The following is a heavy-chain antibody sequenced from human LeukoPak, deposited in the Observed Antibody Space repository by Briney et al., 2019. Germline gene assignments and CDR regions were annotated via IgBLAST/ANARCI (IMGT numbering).Heavy chain of an antibody. Sequence: PSETLSLTCTVSGSCISSHYWSWIRQPPGKGLEWIGYIYYSGSTNYNPSLKSRVTISVDTSKNQFSLKLSSVTAADTAVYYCAREVALNWFDPWGQGTLVTVSS. J-gene: IGHJ5*02. CDR3: AREVALNWFDP. D-gene: IGHD2-15*01. CDR1: GSCISSHY. V-gene: IGHV4-59*11. CDR2: IYYSGST.